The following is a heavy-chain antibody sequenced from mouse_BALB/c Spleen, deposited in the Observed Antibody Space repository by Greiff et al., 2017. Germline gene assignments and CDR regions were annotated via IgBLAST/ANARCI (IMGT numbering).Heavy chain of an antibody. J-gene: IGHJ1*01. V-gene: IGHV10-1*02. CDR1: GFTFNTYA. Sequence: GGGLVQPKGSLKLSCAASGFTFNTYAMNWVRQAPGKGLEWVARIRSKSNNYATYYADSVKDRFTISRDDSQSMLYLQMNNLKTEDTAMYYCVRHYYGSSGYWYFDVWGAGTTVTVSS. CDR2: IRSKSNNYAT. CDR3: VRHYYGSSGYWYFDV. D-gene: IGHD1-1*01.